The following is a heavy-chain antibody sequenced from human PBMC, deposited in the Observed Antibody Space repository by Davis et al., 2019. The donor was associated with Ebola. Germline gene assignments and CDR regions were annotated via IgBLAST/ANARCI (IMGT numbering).Heavy chain of an antibody. CDR3: ARGVLSSTSQYFQH. J-gene: IGHJ1*01. D-gene: IGHD6-13*01. Sequence: LKISCAASGFDVSGNYMSWVRQAPGKGLEWVSLIYSGGTTYYADSVKGRFAISRDSSKNTFYLQMNSLRGEDTAVYYCARGVLSSTSQYFQHWGQGTLVTVSS. CDR2: IYSGGTT. V-gene: IGHV3-66*02. CDR1: GFDVSGNY.